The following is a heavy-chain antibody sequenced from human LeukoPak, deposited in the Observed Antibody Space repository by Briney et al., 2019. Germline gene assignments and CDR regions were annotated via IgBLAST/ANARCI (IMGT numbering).Heavy chain of an antibody. V-gene: IGHV3-20*04. CDR2: INWNGGST. D-gene: IGHD1-1*01. CDR1: GFTFSSYC. CDR3: ARGTSDARYYFDY. Sequence: GGSLRLSCAASGFTFSSYCMSWVRQAPGKGLEWVSGINWNGGSTGYADSVKGRFTISRDNAKNSLYLQMNSLRAEDTALYYCARGTSDARYYFDYWGQGILVTVSS. J-gene: IGHJ4*02.